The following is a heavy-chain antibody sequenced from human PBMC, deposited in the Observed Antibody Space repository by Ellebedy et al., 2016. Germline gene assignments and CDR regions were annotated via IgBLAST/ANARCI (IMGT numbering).Heavy chain of an antibody. V-gene: IGHV4-34*01. CDR1: GGSFSGYS. D-gene: IGHD3-9*01. Sequence: SETLSLXCPVYGGSFSGYSWSWIRQPPGKGLEWIGEIDHSGSPNYNPSLKRRVTISVDTSKNQLSLKLTSATAADTAVYFCARAASYPILSGYYHDAFDFWGQGTMVTVSS. CDR3: ARAASYPILSGYYHDAFDF. J-gene: IGHJ3*01. CDR2: IDHSGSP.